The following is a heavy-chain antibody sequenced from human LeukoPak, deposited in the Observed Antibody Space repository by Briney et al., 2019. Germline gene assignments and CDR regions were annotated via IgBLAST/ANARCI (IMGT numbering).Heavy chain of an antibody. CDR2: IHFDGNTN. CDR1: GFTFSSYG. CDR3: ARLGLFIRVDYFHY. V-gene: IGHV3-30*02. Sequence: RPGGSLRLSCAASGFTFSSYGIHWVRQAPAKGLDWVAFIHFDGNTNFSSDSVKGRFTISRDNPKNALFLQLSGLRVEHTAVYYCARLGLFIRVDYFHYWGQPSYVTDSS. D-gene: IGHD3-10*01. J-gene: IGHJ4*02.